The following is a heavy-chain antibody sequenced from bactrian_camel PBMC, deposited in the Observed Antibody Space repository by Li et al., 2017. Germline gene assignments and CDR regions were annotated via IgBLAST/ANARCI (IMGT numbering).Heavy chain of an antibody. CDR1: RIPITKRC. J-gene: IGHJ4*01. CDR2: IKSGSNIT. V-gene: IGHV3S40*01. Sequence: VQLVESGGGSVTAGGSLRLACKALRIPITKRCVGWFRQRPGMEREGVASIKSGSNITAYVDSVKGRFTISEDAAQNTVYLQMNNLRPEDTGMYYCAIALWSSCGGRWNEEAPGRYNYWGQGTQVTVS. CDR3: AIALWSSCGGRWNEEAPGRYNY. D-gene: IGHD2*01.